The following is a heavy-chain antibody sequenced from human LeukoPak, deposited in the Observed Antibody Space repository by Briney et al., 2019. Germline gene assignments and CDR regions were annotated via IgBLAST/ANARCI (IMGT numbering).Heavy chain of an antibody. Sequence: ASVKVSCKASGYTFTGYYMHWVRQAPGQGLEWMGWLNPNSGDTNYAQKFQGRVTMTRDTSISTAYMELSRPRSDDTAMYYCARLYYYGSASSGNAYDIWGQGTMVTVSS. CDR3: ARLYYYGSASSGNAYDI. D-gene: IGHD3-10*01. J-gene: IGHJ3*02. CDR2: LNPNSGDT. CDR1: GYTFTGYY. V-gene: IGHV1-2*02.